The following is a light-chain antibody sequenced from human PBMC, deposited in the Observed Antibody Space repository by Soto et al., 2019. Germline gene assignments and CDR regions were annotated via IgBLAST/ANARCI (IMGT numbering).Light chain of an antibody. CDR1: QSVSSY. CDR3: QQRSNWPLIT. J-gene: IGKJ5*01. Sequence: EIVLTQSPDTLSLSPGERATLSCRASQSVSSYLAWYQQKPGQAPRLLIYDASNRATGIPARFSGSGSGTNVTLTISSLEPEDFEVYYCQQRSNWPLITFGQGTRLEMK. V-gene: IGKV3-11*01. CDR2: DAS.